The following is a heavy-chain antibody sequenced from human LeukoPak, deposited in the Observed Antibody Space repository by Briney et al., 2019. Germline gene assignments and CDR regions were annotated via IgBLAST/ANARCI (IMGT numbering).Heavy chain of an antibody. D-gene: IGHD6-19*01. CDR1: GFTFSSYA. CDR3: ARGQAPIPYSSGWSKYYYYGMDV. Sequence: GSLRLSCAASGFTFSSYAMSWIRQPPGKGLEWIGEINHSGSTNYNPSLKSRVTISVDTSKNQFSLKLSSVTAADTAVYYCARGQAPIPYSSGWSKYYYYGMDVWGQGTTVTVSS. J-gene: IGHJ6*02. CDR2: INHSGST. V-gene: IGHV4-34*01.